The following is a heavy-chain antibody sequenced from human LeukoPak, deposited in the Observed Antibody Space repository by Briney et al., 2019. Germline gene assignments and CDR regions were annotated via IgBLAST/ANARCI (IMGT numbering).Heavy chain of an antibody. Sequence: GGSLRLSCAASGFTFSSFAMHWVRQAPGKGLEWVAVISLNGGDTNYAGSVKGRFTISRDNAKNSLYLQMNSLRAGDTAIYYCTRVGYIDEGIDYWGQGTLVTVSS. CDR1: GFTFSSFA. J-gene: IGHJ4*02. CDR3: TRVGYIDEGIDY. D-gene: IGHD5-24*01. V-gene: IGHV3-30*04. CDR2: ISLNGGDT.